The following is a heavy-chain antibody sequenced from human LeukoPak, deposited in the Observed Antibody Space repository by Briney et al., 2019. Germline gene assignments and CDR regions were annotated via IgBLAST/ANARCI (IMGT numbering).Heavy chain of an antibody. CDR1: GFTFSSYS. J-gene: IGHJ3*02. CDR3: ASLPRSSGWVMAPDAFDI. V-gene: IGHV3-21*01. CDR2: ISSSSSYI. D-gene: IGHD3-16*01. Sequence: PGGSLRLSCAASGFTFSSYSMNWVRQAPGKGLEWVSSISSSSSYIYYADSVKGRFTISRDNAKNSLYLQMNSLRAEDTAVYYCASLPRSSGWVMAPDAFDIWGQGTMVTVSS.